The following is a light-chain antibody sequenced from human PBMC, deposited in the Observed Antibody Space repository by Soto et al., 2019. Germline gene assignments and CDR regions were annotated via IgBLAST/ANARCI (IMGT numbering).Light chain of an antibody. Sequence: EIVLTQSPGTLSLSPGQRATLSCRPSQNLRSSYLAWYQQKPGQGPRLLIYAASSRATGIPDRFSGSGSGTDCTLTISRLEPEDFSVYYCQQMGTFGQGTKVEVK. CDR3: QQMGT. CDR1: QNLRSSY. CDR2: AAS. J-gene: IGKJ1*01. V-gene: IGKV3-20*01.